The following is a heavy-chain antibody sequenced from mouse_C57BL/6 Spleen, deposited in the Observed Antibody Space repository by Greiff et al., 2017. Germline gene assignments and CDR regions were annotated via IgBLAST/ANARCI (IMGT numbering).Heavy chain of an antibody. D-gene: IGHD2-3*01. J-gene: IGHJ1*03. CDR1: GFTFSDAW. V-gene: IGHV6-6*01. CDR2: IRNKANNHAT. Sequence: EVKLVESGGGLVQPGGSMKLSCAASGFTFSDAWMDWVRQSPEKGLEWVAEIRNKANNHATYYAESVKGRFTISRDDSKSSVYLQMNSLKAEDTGIYYCTRWGWLRYFDVWGTGTTVTVSS. CDR3: TRWGWLRYFDV.